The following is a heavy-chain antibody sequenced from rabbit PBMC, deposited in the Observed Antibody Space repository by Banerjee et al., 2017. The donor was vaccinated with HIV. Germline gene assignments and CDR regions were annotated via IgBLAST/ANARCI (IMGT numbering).Heavy chain of an antibody. CDR2: IYTGSSGST. CDR3: VRSGASADYGYDL. Sequence: QEQLVESGGDLVKPEGSLTLTCTASGFSFSSSYWMCWVRQAPGKGLEWIGCIYTGSSGSTDYASWAKGRFTISRSTSLNTVTLQMTSLTAADTATYFCVRSGASADYGYDLWGPGTLVTVS. J-gene: IGHJ4*01. CDR1: GFSFSSSYW. V-gene: IGHV1S45*01. D-gene: IGHD6-1*01.